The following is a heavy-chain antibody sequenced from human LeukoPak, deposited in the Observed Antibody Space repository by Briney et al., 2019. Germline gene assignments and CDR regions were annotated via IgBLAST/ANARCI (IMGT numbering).Heavy chain of an antibody. J-gene: IGHJ4*02. D-gene: IGHD3-22*01. CDR2: IYPGDSDT. V-gene: IGHV5-51*01. Sequence: GESLKISCKGSGYSFTSYWIGWVRQMPGKGLEWMGIIYPGDSDTRYSPSFQGQVTISADKSISTVYLQWSSLKASDTAMYYCARHPRDSSGYLDYWGQGTLVTVSS. CDR1: GYSFTSYW. CDR3: ARHPRDSSGYLDY.